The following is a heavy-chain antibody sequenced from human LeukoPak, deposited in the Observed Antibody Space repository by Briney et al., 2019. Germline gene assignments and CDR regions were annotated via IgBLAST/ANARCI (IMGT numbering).Heavy chain of an antibody. Sequence: GGSLRLSCAASGFTFSGYAMSWVRQAPGKGLEWVSAISGSGGSTYYADSAKGRFTISRDNSKNTLYLQMNSLRAEDTAVYYCANLMRDYYDSSGYYYWGQGTLVTVSS. CDR3: ANLMRDYYDSSGYYY. D-gene: IGHD3-22*01. CDR1: GFTFSGYA. J-gene: IGHJ4*02. V-gene: IGHV3-23*01. CDR2: ISGSGGST.